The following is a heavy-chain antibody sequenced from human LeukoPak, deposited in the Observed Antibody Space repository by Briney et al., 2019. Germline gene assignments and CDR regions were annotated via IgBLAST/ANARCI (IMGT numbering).Heavy chain of an antibody. J-gene: IGHJ5*02. D-gene: IGHD2-2*01. CDR3: ASHARYCSSTSCYLNWFDP. Sequence: ASVKVSCKASGGTFSSYAISWVRQAPGQGLEWMGGIIPIFGTANYAQKFQGRVTITTDESTSTAYMELSSLRSEDTAVYYCASHARYCSSTSCYLNWFDPWGQGTLVTVSS. CDR1: GGTFSSYA. V-gene: IGHV1-69*05. CDR2: IIPIFGTA.